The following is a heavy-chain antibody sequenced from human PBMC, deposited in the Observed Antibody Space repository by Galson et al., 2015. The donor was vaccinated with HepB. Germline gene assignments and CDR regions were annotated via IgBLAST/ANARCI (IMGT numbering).Heavy chain of an antibody. Sequence: LSLTCAVSGDSISNDRWRSWVRQPPGEGLEWIGEAYHSGGTNYRPSLKSRFTIPVDKSKNQFSLKLTSVTAADTAVYYCARAKEGRGYFDYWGQGTLVTVSS. CDR1: GDSISNDRW. CDR3: ARAKEGRGYFDY. D-gene: IGHD3-10*01. V-gene: IGHV4-4*02. J-gene: IGHJ4*02. CDR2: AYHSGGT.